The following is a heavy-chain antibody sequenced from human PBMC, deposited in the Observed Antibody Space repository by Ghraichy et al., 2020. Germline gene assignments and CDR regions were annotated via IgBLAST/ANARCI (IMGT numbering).Heavy chain of an antibody. Sequence: SETLSLTCAVYGGSFSGYYWSWIRQPPGKGLEWIGEINHSGSTNYNPSLKSRVTISVDTSKNQFSLKLSSVTAADTAVYYCARRRIVVVPAAQLRGTEQIFGVVIGYYYYGMDVWGQGTTVTVSS. CDR3: ARRRIVVVPAAQLRGTEQIFGVVIGYYYYGMDV. J-gene: IGHJ6*02. CDR2: INHSGST. D-gene: IGHD2-2*01. V-gene: IGHV4-34*01. CDR1: GGSFSGYY.